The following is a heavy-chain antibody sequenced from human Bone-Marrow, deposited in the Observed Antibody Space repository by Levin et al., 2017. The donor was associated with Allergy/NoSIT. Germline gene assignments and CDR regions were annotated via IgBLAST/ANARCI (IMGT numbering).Heavy chain of an antibody. Sequence: PGGSLRLSCSASGFTFSSYAMHWVRQAPGKGLEYVSAISSNGGSTYYADSVKGRFTISRDNSKNTLYLQMSSLRAEDTAVYYCVIRYCSGGSCYPPENWFDPWGQGTLVTVSS. V-gene: IGHV3-64D*06. D-gene: IGHD2-15*01. J-gene: IGHJ5*02. CDR2: ISSNGGST. CDR1: GFTFSSYA. CDR3: VIRYCSGGSCYPPENWFDP.